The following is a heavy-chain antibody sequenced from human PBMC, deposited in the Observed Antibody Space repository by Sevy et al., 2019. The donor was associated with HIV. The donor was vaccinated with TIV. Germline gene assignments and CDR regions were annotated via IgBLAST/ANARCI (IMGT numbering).Heavy chain of an antibody. J-gene: IGHJ4*02. CDR2: IKSKTDGGTT. Sequence: LSLTCAASGFTFSNAWMSWVRQAPGKGLEWVGRIKSKTDGGTTDYAEPVKGRFTISRDDSKNTLYLQMNSLKTEDTAVYYCTTEAGYYYAPSPADYWGQGTLVTVSS. D-gene: IGHD3-10*01. V-gene: IGHV3-15*01. CDR1: GFTFSNAW. CDR3: TTEAGYYYAPSPADY.